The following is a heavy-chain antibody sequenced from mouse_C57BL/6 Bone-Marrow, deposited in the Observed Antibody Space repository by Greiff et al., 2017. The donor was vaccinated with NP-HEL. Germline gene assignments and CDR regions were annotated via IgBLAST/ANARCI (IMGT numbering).Heavy chain of an antibody. CDR3: ARGELFAY. J-gene: IGHJ3*01. CDR2: IYPGSGST. V-gene: IGHV1-55*01. CDR1: GYTFTSYW. Sequence: QVQLQQPGAELVKPGASVKMSCKASGYTFTSYWITWVKQRPGQGLEWIGDIYPGSGSTNYNEKFKSKDTLTVDKSSSTAYMQLSSLTSEDAAVYYCARGELFAYWGQGTLVTVFA.